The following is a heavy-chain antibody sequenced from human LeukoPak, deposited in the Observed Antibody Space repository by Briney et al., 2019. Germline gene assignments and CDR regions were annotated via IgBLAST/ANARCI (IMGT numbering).Heavy chain of an antibody. D-gene: IGHD3-3*01. V-gene: IGHV1-46*01. CDR3: AREPSLEWLFGRFLPYYYYGMDV. CDR2: INPSGGST. Sequence: ASVKVSCKASGYTFTSCYMHWVRQAPGQGLEWMGIINPSGGSTSYAQKFQGRVTMTRDTSTSTVYMELSSLRSEDTAVYYCAREPSLEWLFGRFLPYYYYGMDVWGQGTTVTVSS. J-gene: IGHJ6*02. CDR1: GYTFTSCY.